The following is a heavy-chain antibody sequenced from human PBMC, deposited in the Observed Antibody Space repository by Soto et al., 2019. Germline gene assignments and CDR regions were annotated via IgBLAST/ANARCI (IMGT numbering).Heavy chain of an antibody. CDR3: ARVSYSDALDV. CDR1: GYTFRSYA. D-gene: IGHD4-17*01. J-gene: IGHJ6*02. Sequence: QVQLVQSGAEVRTPGASVKISCKASGYTFRSYAVQWVRQAPGQRLEWVGWSNGVNGFTKFSPELQDRVTITRDTAASTIYMDLSSLTSDDTAVNYCARVSYSDALDVWGQGTTVTVSS. CDR2: SNGVNGFT. V-gene: IGHV1-3*02.